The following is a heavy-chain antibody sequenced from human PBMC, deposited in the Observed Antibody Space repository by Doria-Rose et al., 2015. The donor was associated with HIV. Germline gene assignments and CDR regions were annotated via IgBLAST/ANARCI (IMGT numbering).Heavy chain of an antibody. CDR1: GVSLSSPGMG. CDR3: ARIKSSRWYHKYYFDF. CDR2: IFSDDER. D-gene: IGHD6-13*01. J-gene: IGHJ4*02. Sequence: QVQLVQSGPVLVKPTETLTLTCTVSGVSLSSPGMGVSWIRQPPGKALEWLANIFSDDERSYKTSLKSRFNISRGTSKSQVVLTMTDMDPVDTATYYCARIKSSRWYHKYYFDFWGQGTLVIVSA. V-gene: IGHV2-26*01.